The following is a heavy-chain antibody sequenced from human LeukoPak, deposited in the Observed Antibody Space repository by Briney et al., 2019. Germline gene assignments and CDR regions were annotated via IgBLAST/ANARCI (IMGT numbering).Heavy chain of an antibody. CDR1: GYSFTNYW. CDR2: IYPGDSDT. V-gene: IGHV5-51*01. CDR3: ARGDYGDFRVFYTLFDY. Sequence: GESLKISCKGSGYSFTNYWVGWVRQMPGKGLEWMGIIYPGDSDTRYSPSFQGQVTISADKSISTAYLQWSSLKASDTAMYYCARGDYGDFRVFYTLFDYWGQGTLVTVSS. J-gene: IGHJ4*02. D-gene: IGHD4-17*01.